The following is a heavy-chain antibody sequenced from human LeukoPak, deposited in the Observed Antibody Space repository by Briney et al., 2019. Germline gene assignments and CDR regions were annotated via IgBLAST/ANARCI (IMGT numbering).Heavy chain of an antibody. J-gene: IGHJ6*02. V-gene: IGHV1-69*13. Sequence: SVKISCKASGGTFSSYAISWVRQAPGQGLEWMGGIIPIFGTANYAQKFQGRVTITADESTSTAYMELSSLRSEDTAVYYCARAGGITMKVMDVWGQGTTVTVSS. CDR3: ARAGGITMKVMDV. CDR1: GGTFSSYA. CDR2: IIPIFGTA. D-gene: IGHD3-22*01.